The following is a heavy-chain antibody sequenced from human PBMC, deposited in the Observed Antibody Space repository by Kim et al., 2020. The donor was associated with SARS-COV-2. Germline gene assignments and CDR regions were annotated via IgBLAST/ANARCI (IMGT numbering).Heavy chain of an antibody. CDR3: ARISAGGGSWHCDY. V-gene: IGHV3-11*06. D-gene: IGHD6-13*01. Sequence: ADSMKGRFTISRDNAGNSLYLQMNSLGAEDTAVYYCARISAGGGSWHCDYWGQGTLVTVSS. J-gene: IGHJ4*02.